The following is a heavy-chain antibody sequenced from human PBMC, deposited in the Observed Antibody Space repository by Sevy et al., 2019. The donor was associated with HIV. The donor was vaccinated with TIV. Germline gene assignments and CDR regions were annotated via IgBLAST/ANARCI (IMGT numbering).Heavy chain of an antibody. V-gene: IGHV1-2*02. CDR3: ARSVYGSGTYLTDY. Sequence: ASVKVSCKASGYYFTGYYVHWVRQAPGQGLEWMGWINPNGGGTNIGQKFHGRVTMSRDTSITTAYMELIRLRSNDTGVYYCARSVYGSGTYLTDYWGQGALLTVSS. J-gene: IGHJ4*02. CDR2: INPNGGGT. D-gene: IGHD3-10*01. CDR1: GYYFTGYY.